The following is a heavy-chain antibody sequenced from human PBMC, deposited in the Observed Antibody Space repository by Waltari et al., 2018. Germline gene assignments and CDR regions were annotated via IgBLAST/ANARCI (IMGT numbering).Heavy chain of an antibody. CDR2: IYSGGST. V-gene: IGHV3-53*02. D-gene: IGHD2-15*01. Sequence: EVQLVETGGGLIQPGGSLRLSCAASGFTVSSTYMSWVRQAPGKGLEWVSVIYSGGSTYYADSVKGRFTISRDNSKNTLYLQMNSLRAEDTAVYYCARGGDFCSGGSCYVHWYFDLWGRGTLVTVSS. CDR1: GFTVSSTY. CDR3: ARGGDFCSGGSCYVHWYFDL. J-gene: IGHJ2*01.